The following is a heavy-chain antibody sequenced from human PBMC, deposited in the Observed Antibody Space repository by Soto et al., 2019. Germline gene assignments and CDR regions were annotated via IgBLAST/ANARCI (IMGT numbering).Heavy chain of an antibody. D-gene: IGHD3-10*01. CDR1: GFTVSSNY. CDR3: AGSGSYRQPPCYYYGMDF. Sequence: GGSLRLSCAASGFTVSSNYMSSVRQAPGKGLEWGSVIYSGGSTYYADSVKGRFTISRDNSKNTLYLQMNSLRAEDTAVYYCAGSGSYRQPPCYYYGMDFWGQGTKVTVSS. J-gene: IGHJ6*02. V-gene: IGHV3-66*01. CDR2: IYSGGST.